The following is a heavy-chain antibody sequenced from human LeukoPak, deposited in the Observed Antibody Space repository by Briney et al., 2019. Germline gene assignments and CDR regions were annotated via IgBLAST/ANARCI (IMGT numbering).Heavy chain of an antibody. CDR3: ARALTTTGIDY. CDR2: IYYSGST. Sequence: ETLXLXXXXAGGSISSYYWSWIRQPPGKGLEWIGYIYYSGSTNYNPSLKSRVTISVDTSKNQFSLKLSSVTAADTAVYYCARALTTTGIDYWGQGTLVTVSS. J-gene: IGHJ4*02. D-gene: IGHD4/OR15-4a*01. V-gene: IGHV4-59*01. CDR1: GGSISSYY.